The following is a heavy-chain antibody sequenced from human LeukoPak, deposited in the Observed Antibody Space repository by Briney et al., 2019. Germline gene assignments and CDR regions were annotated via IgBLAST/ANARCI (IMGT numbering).Heavy chain of an antibody. CDR3: ARVSGSYVFDY. CDR1: GFTFSDYY. D-gene: IGHD1-26*01. Sequence: GGSLRLSCAASGFTFSDYYMSWTRQAPGKGLEWVSYITGSTSFTNYADSVKGRFTISRDNAKNSLYLQINSLRAEDTAVYYCARVSGSYVFDYWGQGALVTVSS. CDR2: ITGSTSFT. V-gene: IGHV3-11*05. J-gene: IGHJ4*02.